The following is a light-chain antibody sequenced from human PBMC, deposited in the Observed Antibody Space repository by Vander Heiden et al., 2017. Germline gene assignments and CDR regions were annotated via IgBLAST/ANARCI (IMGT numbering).Light chain of an antibody. CDR1: QSISSY. J-gene: IGKJ4*02. CDR3: QQSDSTPQT. CDR2: AAS. V-gene: IGKV1-39*01. Sequence: DIQMTQSPSSLSASVGDRVTITCRASQSISSYLHWYQQKPGKAPKLLIYAASSLQSGVPSRFSGSGSGTDFTLTISSLQPEDFATYYCQQSDSTPQTFGGGTKVEIK.